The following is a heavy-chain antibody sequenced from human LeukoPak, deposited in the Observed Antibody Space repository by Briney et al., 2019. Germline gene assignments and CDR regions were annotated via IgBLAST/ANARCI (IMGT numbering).Heavy chain of an antibody. D-gene: IGHD2-2*02. Sequence: PGESLKISFQGSGYSFTSYWIGWVRQMPGKGLEWTGIIYPGDSDTRYSPSFQGQVTISADKSISTAYLQWSSLKASDTAMYYCARGDCSSTSCYTPFADYWGQGTLVTVSS. CDR1: GYSFTSYW. CDR3: ARGDCSSTSCYTPFADY. V-gene: IGHV5-51*01. J-gene: IGHJ4*02. CDR2: IYPGDSDT.